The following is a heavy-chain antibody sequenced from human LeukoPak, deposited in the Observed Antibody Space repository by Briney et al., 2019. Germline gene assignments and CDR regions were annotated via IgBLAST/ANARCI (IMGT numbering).Heavy chain of an antibody. V-gene: IGHV3-43D*03. Sequence: GGSLRLSCAASGFTFDDYAMHWVRQAPGKGLEWVSLISWDGGSTYYADSVKGRFTISRDNSKNSLYLQMNSLRAEDTALYYCAKDLDSGLLAATFDYWGQGTLVTVSS. CDR2: ISWDGGST. J-gene: IGHJ4*02. D-gene: IGHD6-13*01. CDR3: AKDLDSGLLAATFDY. CDR1: GFTFDDYA.